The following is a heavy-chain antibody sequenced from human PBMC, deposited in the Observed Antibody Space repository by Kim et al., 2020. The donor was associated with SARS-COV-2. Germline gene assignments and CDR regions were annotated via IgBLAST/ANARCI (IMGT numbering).Heavy chain of an antibody. CDR2: INAGNGNT. V-gene: IGHV1-3*01. CDR1: GYTFTSYA. D-gene: IGHD3-9*01. J-gene: IGHJ6*03. Sequence: ASVKVSCKASGYTFTSYAMHWVRQAPGQRLEWMGWINAGNGNTKYSQKFQGRVTITRDTSASTAYMELSSLRSEDTAVYYCARDSYYDIFRDYYYYMDVWGEGATVTVSS. CDR3: ARDSYYDIFRDYYYYMDV.